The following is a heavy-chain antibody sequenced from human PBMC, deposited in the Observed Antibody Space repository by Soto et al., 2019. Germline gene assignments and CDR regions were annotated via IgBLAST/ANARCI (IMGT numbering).Heavy chain of an antibody. V-gene: IGHV3-48*02. D-gene: IGHD3-16*01. CDR1: GFTFIDYS. CDR2: ISGRGDAI. CDR3: ARPGEGALFYYAMDV. J-gene: IGHJ6*02. Sequence: EVQLVESGGGLVQPGGSLRLSCAASGFTFIDYSMNWIRQAPGKGLEWISFISGRGDAIYYADSLKGRFIVSRDNAKNSLYLQMISLSDDDTAVYYCARPGEGALFYYAMDVWGQGTTVTVSS.